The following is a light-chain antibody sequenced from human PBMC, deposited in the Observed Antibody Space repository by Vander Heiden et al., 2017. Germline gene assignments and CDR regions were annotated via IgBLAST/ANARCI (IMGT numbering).Light chain of an antibody. CDR2: AAS. Sequence: DIQKTHSPSSLSASVGDRVSMTCWASQSITSYLNWYQQKPGKAPKLLMYAASNWQSGVPSRFSGSGSGTDFTLTISSLQAEDVATYHCQQTARIPLTFGGGTKVEIK. CDR1: QSITSY. CDR3: QQTARIPLT. V-gene: IGKV1-39*01. J-gene: IGKJ4*02.